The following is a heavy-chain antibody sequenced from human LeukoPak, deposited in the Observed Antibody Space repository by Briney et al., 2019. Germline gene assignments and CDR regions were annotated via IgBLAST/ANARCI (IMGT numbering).Heavy chain of an antibody. V-gene: IGHV3-30*02. CDR1: GFTFSSYG. CDR2: IRYDGSNK. J-gene: IGHJ5*02. Sequence: PGGSLRLSCAASGFTFSSYGMHWVRQAPGKGLEWVAFIRYDGSNKYYADSVKGRFTISRDNSKNTLYLQMNSLRAEDTAVYYCARDPLRYYDKGEFDPWGQGTLVTVSS. D-gene: IGHD3-9*01. CDR3: ARDPLRYYDKGEFDP.